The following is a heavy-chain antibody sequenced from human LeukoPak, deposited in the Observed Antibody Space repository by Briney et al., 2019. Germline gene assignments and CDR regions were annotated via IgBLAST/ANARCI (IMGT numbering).Heavy chain of an antibody. V-gene: IGHV4-38-2*02. D-gene: IGHD3-22*01. CDR3: ARDHHYYDSSGYQLNWFDP. CDR1: GYSISSGYY. Sequence: PSETLSLTCAVSGYSISSGYYWGWIRQPPGKGLEWIGSIYHSGSTYYNPSLKSRVTISVDTSKNQFSLKINSVTAADTAVYYCARDHHYYDSSGYQLNWFDPWGQGTLVTVSS. CDR2: IYHSGST. J-gene: IGHJ5*02.